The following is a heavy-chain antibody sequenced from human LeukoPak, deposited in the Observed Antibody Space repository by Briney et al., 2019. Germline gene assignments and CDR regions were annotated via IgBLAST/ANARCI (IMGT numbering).Heavy chain of an antibody. V-gene: IGHV3-23*01. CDR1: GFTVSSNY. Sequence: GGSLRLSCAASGFTVSSNYMSWVRQAPGKGLEWVSAISGSGGSTYYADSVKGRFTISRDNSKNTLYLQMNSLRAEDTAVYYCAKDSEYSSGWYAPRELNYWGQGTLVTVSS. J-gene: IGHJ4*02. D-gene: IGHD6-19*01. CDR2: ISGSGGST. CDR3: AKDSEYSSGWYAPRELNY.